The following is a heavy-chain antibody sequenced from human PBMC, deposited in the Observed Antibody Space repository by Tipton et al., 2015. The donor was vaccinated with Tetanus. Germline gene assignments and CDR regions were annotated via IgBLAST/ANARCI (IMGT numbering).Heavy chain of an antibody. CDR3: ARARGVTVAGGDY. J-gene: IGHJ4*02. V-gene: IGHV3-66*01. CDR1: GFTVSSNY. CDR2: IYSGGST. Sequence: GSLRLSCAASGFTVSSNYMNWVRQAPGKGLEWVSVIYSGGSTYYADSVKGRFTISRDNSKNTLYLQMNSLRAEDTAVYYCARARGVTVAGGDYWVQGTLVPVAS. D-gene: IGHD6-19*01.